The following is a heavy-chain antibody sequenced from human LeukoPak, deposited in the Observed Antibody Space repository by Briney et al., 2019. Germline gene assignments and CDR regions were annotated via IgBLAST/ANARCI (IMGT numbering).Heavy chain of an antibody. Sequence: PGGSLRLSCAASGFTFSTYAMSWVRQAPGKGLEWVSAISGSGGSTSYADSVKGRFTISRDNSKNALFLQMNSLRAEDTAVYYCAKTGQSYYYYMDVWGKGPRSPSP. D-gene: IGHD3-9*01. CDR2: ISGSGGST. J-gene: IGHJ6*03. V-gene: IGHV3-23*01. CDR1: GFTFSTYA. CDR3: AKTGQSYYYYMDV.